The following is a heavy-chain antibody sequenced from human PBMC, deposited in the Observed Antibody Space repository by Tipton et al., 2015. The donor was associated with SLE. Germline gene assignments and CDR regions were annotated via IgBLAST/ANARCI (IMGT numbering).Heavy chain of an antibody. CDR2: IYYTGST. V-gene: IGHV4-59*11. CDR3: ARQSVAVAGKGYFDY. CDR1: SGSITGHY. J-gene: IGHJ4*02. Sequence: GLVKPSETLSLICNVSSGSITGHYWSWIRQPPGKGLEWIGYIYYTGSTYYNLSLRGRATISLDTSKRQFFLKLSAVTAADTAVYYCARQSVAVAGKGYFDYWGQGTLVPVTS. D-gene: IGHD6-19*01.